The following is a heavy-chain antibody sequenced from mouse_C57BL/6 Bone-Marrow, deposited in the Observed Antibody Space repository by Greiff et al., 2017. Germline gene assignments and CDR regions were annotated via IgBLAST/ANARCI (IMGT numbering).Heavy chain of an antibody. CDR3: ARDKDYGSSHWYFDV. J-gene: IGHJ1*03. CDR2: INYDGSST. CDR1: GFTFSDYY. V-gene: IGHV5-16*01. D-gene: IGHD1-1*01. Sequence: VQLKESEGGLVQPGSSMKLSCTASGFTFSDYYMAWVRQVPEKGLEWVANINYDGSSTYYLDSLKSRFIISRDNAKNILYLQMSSLKSEDTATYYCARDKDYGSSHWYFDVWGTGTTVTVSS.